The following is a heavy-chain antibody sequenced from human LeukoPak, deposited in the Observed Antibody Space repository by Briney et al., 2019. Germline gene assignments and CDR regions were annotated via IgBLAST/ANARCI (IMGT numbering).Heavy chain of an antibody. CDR2: IYYSGST. CDR3: ARDYPSQFVT. Sequence: SETLSLTCTVSGGSISSSSYYWGWIRQPPGKGLEWIGSIYYSGSTYYNPSLKSRVTMSVDTSKNQFSLKLSSVTAADTAVYYCARDYPSQFVTWGQGTLVTVSS. J-gene: IGHJ5*02. CDR1: GGSISSSSYY. V-gene: IGHV4-39*07.